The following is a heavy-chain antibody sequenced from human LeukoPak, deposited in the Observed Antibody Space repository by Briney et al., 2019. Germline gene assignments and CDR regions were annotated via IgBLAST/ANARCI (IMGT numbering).Heavy chain of an antibody. V-gene: IGHV4-39*01. CDR1: GGSNY. CDR3: AIATGNYYWDSDY. D-gene: IGHD1-26*01. J-gene: IGHJ4*02. Sequence: SETLSLTCTVSGGSNYWGWIRQPPGKGLEWIGSIYYRGTTYYNPSLKSRVTISVDTSKNQFSLRLNSVTAADTAVYYCAIATGNYYWDSDYWGQGILVTVSS. CDR2: IYYRGTT.